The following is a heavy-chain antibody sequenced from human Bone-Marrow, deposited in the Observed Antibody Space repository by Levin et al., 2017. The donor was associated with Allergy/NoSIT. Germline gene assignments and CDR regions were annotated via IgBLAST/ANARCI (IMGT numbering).Heavy chain of an antibody. J-gene: IGHJ6*02. Sequence: ASVKVSCKASGYTFTSYDINWVRQATGQGLEWMGWMNPNSGNTGYAQKFQGRVTMTRNTSISTAYMELSSLRSEDTAVYYCARYLGYCSSTSCSEYGMDVWGQGTTVTVSS. V-gene: IGHV1-8*01. CDR2: MNPNSGNT. CDR1: GYTFTSYD. CDR3: ARYLGYCSSTSCSEYGMDV. D-gene: IGHD2-2*01.